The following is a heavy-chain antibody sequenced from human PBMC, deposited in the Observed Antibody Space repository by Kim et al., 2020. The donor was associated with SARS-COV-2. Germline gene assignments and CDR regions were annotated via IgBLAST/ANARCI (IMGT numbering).Heavy chain of an antibody. J-gene: IGHJ4*02. D-gene: IGHD2-2*01. CDR3: ARRLIGCGGSRAFDY. Sequence: PSFQGQVTISDDKSITTAYLQWSSLKASDTAMYFCARRLIGCGGSRAFDYWGQGTLVTVSS. V-gene: IGHV5-51*01.